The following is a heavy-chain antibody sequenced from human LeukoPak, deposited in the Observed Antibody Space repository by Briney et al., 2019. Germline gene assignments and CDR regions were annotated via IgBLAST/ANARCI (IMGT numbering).Heavy chain of an antibody. J-gene: IGHJ4*02. Sequence: SETLSLTCAVNGGSFSGYYWTWIRQPPGKGLEWIGEINHSGATNYSPSLNSRVTISVDTSKSQFSLKLSSVTAADTAVYYCARGRHRGGSCYNYWGQGTLVTVSS. CDR3: ARGRHRGGSCYNY. D-gene: IGHD2-15*01. CDR2: INHSGAT. CDR1: GGSFSGYY. V-gene: IGHV4-34*01.